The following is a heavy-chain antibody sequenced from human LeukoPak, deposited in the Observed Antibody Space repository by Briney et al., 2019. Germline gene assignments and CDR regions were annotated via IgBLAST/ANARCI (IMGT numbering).Heavy chain of an antibody. V-gene: IGHV4-34*01. CDR3: ASRHRRWLQSKTNDY. J-gene: IGHJ4*02. Sequence: SETLSLTCAVYGGSFSGYYWSWIRQPPGKGLEWIGEINHSGSTNYNPSLKSRVTISVGTSKNQFSLKLSSVTAADTAVYYCASRHRRWLQSKTNDYWGQGTLVTVSS. CDR2: INHSGST. CDR1: GGSFSGYY. D-gene: IGHD5-24*01.